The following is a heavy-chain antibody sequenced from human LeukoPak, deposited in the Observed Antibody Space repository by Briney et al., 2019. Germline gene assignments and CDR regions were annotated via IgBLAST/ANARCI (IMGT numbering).Heavy chain of an antibody. CDR1: GFTVRSNY. CDR2: IYSGGST. Sequence: GGSLRLSCAASGFTVRSNYMNGVRQAPGKGREWGSVIYSGGSTYYADSVKGRFTISRDNSKNTLYLQMNSLRAEDTAVYYCARVAEVGVTGYYYYMDVWGKGTTVTISS. CDR3: ARVAEVGVTGYYYYMDV. D-gene: IGHD1-26*01. J-gene: IGHJ6*03. V-gene: IGHV3-66*01.